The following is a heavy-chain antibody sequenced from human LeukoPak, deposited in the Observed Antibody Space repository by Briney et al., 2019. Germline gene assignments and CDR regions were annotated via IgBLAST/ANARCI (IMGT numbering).Heavy chain of an antibody. CDR3: ARDVGHYYYYYGMDV. CDR1: VFSFSSYS. J-gene: IGHJ6*02. V-gene: IGHV3-30-3*01. CDR2: ISYAGINK. Sequence: GGSLRLSCAASVFSFSSYSMYWVRQAPGKGLEWVAVISYAGINKYYADSVKGRFTISRDNSKNTLYLEMDSLRGEDTAVYYCARDVGHYYYYYGMDVWGQGTTVTVSS.